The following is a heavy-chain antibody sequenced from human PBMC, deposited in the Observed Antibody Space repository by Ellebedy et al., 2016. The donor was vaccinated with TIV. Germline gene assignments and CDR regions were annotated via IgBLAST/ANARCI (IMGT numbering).Heavy chain of an antibody. CDR2: MNPNSGNT. D-gene: IGHD2-2*01. CDR1: GYTFTSYY. Sequence: ASVKVSCKASGYTFTSYYMHWVRQAPGQGLEWMGWMNPNSGNTGYAQKFQGRVTMTRNTSISTAYMELSSLRSEDTAVYYCARGSWADQEAGCWGQGTLVTVSS. CDR3: ARGSWADQEAGC. J-gene: IGHJ4*02. V-gene: IGHV1-8*02.